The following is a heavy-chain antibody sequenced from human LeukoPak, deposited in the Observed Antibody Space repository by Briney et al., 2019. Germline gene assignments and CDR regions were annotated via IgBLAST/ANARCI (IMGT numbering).Heavy chain of an antibody. CDR1: GFTFSSYA. J-gene: IGHJ4*02. CDR2: ISGSGGST. D-gene: IGHD6-19*01. CDR3: AKPSSSGWTGADY. V-gene: IGHV3-23*01. Sequence: GGSLRLSCAASGFTFSSYAMSWLRQAPGKGLEWVSAISGSGGSTYYADSVKGRFTISRDNSKNTLYLQMNSLRAEDTAVYYCAKPSSSGWTGADYWGQGTLVTVSS.